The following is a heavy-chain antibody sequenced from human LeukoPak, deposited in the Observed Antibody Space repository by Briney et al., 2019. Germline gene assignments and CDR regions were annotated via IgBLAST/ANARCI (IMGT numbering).Heavy chain of an antibody. CDR2: INHSGST. D-gene: IGHD3-22*01. J-gene: IGHJ3*02. CDR1: GGSFSGYY. CDR3: ARHRERSGGYFGSGHDGFDI. Sequence: SETLSLTCAVYGGSFSGYYWSWIRQPPGKGLEWIGEINHSGSTNYNPSLKSRVTISVDTSKNQFSLKLSSVTAADTAVYYCARHRERSGGYFGSGHDGFDIWGQGTMVTVSS. V-gene: IGHV4-34*01.